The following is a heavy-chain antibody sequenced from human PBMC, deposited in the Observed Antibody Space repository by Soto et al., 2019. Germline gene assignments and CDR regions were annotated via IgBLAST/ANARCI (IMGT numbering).Heavy chain of an antibody. CDR1: GYSSANFW. Sequence: GESLKISCKASGYSSANFWIGWVRQMPGKGLEWMGIIYPGDSDTRYSPSFQGQVTISADKSISTAYLQWSSLKASDTAMYYCARRVEDYDILTGYFAYNWFDPWGQGTLVTVSS. J-gene: IGHJ5*02. V-gene: IGHV5-51*01. CDR3: ARRVEDYDILTGYFAYNWFDP. D-gene: IGHD3-9*01. CDR2: IYPGDSDT.